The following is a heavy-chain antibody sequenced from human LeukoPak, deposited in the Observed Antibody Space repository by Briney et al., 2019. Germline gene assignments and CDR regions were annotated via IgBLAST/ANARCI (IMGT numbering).Heavy chain of an antibody. CDR2: IYYSRST. CDR1: GGSISSYY. J-gene: IGHJ3*02. D-gene: IGHD3-22*01. V-gene: IGHV4-59*01. CDR3: ARAPSFKYYYASSGYYYTPPDAFDI. Sequence: SETLSLTCTVSGGSISSYYWSWIRQPPGKGLEWIGYIYYSRSTNYNPSLKSRVTISIDTSKNQFSLKLISVTAADTAVYYCARAPSFKYYYASSGYYYTPPDAFDIWGQGTMVTVSS.